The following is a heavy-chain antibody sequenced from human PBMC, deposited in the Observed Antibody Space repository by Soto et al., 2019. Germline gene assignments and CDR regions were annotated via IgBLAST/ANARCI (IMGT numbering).Heavy chain of an antibody. J-gene: IGHJ3*01. CDR3: ARQDRSTYYYDSSSYPGAFDF. D-gene: IGHD3-22*01. CDR2: IKPSGGST. CDR1: GYTFTSYY. Sequence: ASVKVSCMASGYTFTSYYMHWVRQAPAQGLAWVGIIKPSGGSTSYAQKFQGRVTMTRDRSTSTVYVKLSSLRSEDTAVYYCARQDRSTYYYDSSSYPGAFDFWGQGTMVTVSS. V-gene: IGHV1-46*01.